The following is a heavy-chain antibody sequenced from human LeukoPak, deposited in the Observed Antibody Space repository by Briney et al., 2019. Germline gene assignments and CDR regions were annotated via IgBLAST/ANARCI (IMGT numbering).Heavy chain of an antibody. CDR2: IWYDGSNK. V-gene: IGHV3-33*01. D-gene: IGHD2-8*01. Sequence: PGGSLRLSCAASGFTFSSYGMHWVRQAPGKGLGWVAVIWYDGSNKYYADSVKGRFTISRDNSKNTLYLQMNSLRAEDTAVYYCARTYCTNGVCSFGMDVWGQGTTVTVSS. CDR3: ARTYCTNGVCSFGMDV. CDR1: GFTFSSYG. J-gene: IGHJ6*02.